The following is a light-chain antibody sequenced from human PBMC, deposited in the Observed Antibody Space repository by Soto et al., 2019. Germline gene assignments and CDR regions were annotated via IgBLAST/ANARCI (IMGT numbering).Light chain of an antibody. CDR1: QGINSF. CDR3: QQYNSYWT. CDR2: AAS. J-gene: IGKJ1*01. Sequence: IQLTQSPSSLSASVGDRVTITCRASQGINSFLAWYQQKPGKAPKLLIYAASTLQSGVPSRFSGSGSGTDFTLTISSLQPDDFATYYCQQYNSYWTFGQGTKVEIK. V-gene: IGKV1-9*01.